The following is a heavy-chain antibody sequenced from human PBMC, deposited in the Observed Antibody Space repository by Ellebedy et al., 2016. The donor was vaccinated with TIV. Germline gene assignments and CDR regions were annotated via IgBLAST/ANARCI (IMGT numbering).Heavy chain of an antibody. CDR1: GLTFSSHA. V-gene: IGHV3-30-3*01. Sequence: PGGSLRLSCAASGLTFSSHAMSRVRQAPGKGLEWVAVISHDGSSQYYADSVKGRFTVSRDNSMTTVYLEMNSLRAEDTALYYCARDLDKSSGWYGGAAYWGQGTQVTVSS. J-gene: IGHJ4*02. D-gene: IGHD6-19*01. CDR3: ARDLDKSSGWYGGAAY. CDR2: ISHDGSSQ.